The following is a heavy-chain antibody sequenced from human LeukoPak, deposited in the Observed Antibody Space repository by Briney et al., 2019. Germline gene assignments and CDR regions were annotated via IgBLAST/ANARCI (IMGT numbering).Heavy chain of an antibody. Sequence: PGRSLTLSCAASGFNFDDFGMHWVRRPPGKGLEWVSGISWNSGSIGYADSVKGRFTISRDNAKNSLYLQMNRLRAEDTALYYCAKGSEYQLLRYYFDYWGQGTLVTVSS. D-gene: IGHD2-2*01. CDR3: AKGSEYQLLRYYFDY. CDR2: ISWNSGSI. V-gene: IGHV3-9*01. CDR1: GFNFDDFG. J-gene: IGHJ4*02.